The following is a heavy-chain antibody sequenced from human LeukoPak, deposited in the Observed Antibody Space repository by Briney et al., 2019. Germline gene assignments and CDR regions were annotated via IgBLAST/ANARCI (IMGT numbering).Heavy chain of an antibody. CDR1: GGSISSSSYY. CDR3: ARRSTVTTYYFDY. CDR2: IYHSGST. V-gene: IGHV4-39*07. Sequence: SETLSLTCTVSGGSISSSSYYWGWIRQPPGKGLEWIGSIYHSGSTYYNPSLKSRVTISVDTSKNQFSLKLSSVTAADTAVYYCARRSTVTTYYFDYWGQGTLVTVSS. J-gene: IGHJ4*02. D-gene: IGHD4-11*01.